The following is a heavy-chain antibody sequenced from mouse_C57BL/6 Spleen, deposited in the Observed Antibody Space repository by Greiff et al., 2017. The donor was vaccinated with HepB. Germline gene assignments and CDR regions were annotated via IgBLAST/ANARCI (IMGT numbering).Heavy chain of an antibody. V-gene: IGHV1-82*01. CDR2: IYPGDGDT. CDR1: GYAFSSSW. Sequence: QVQLKQSGPELVKPGASVKISCKASGYAFSSSWMNWVKQRPGKGLEWIGRIYPGDGDTNYNGKFKGKATLTADKSSSTAYMQLSSLTSEDSAVYFCASYSPFDYWGQGTTLTVSS. J-gene: IGHJ2*01. D-gene: IGHD2-12*01. CDR3: ASYSPFDY.